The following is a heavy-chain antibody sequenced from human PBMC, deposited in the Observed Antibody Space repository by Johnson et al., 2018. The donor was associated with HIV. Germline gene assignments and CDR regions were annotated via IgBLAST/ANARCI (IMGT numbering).Heavy chain of an antibody. CDR3: ATVWRNEGRHSFDV. J-gene: IGHJ3*01. D-gene: IGHD1-1*01. V-gene: IGHV3-66*01. CDR2: IFTAGDV. Sequence: VQLVESGGGLVQPGGSLRLSCAASGFTFDDYAMHWVRQAPGKGLEWVSVIFTAGDVYYSDSVKGRFTISRDNSKNILYLQMNSLRVEDTALYFCATVWRNEGRHSFDVWGLGTMVTVSS. CDR1: GFTFDDYA.